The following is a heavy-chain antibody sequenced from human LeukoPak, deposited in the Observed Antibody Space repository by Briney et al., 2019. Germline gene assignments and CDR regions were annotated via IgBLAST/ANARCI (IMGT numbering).Heavy chain of an antibody. CDR1: GGTFSSYA. CDR2: IIPIFGTA. D-gene: IGHD6-25*01. Sequence: SVKVSCKASGGTFSSYAISWVRQAPGQGLEWMGVIIPIFGTANYAQKFQGRVTITTDESTSTAYMELSSLRSEDTAVYYCARGGLAAGDYYYMDVWGKGTTVTVSS. V-gene: IGHV1-69*05. CDR3: ARGGLAAGDYYYMDV. J-gene: IGHJ6*03.